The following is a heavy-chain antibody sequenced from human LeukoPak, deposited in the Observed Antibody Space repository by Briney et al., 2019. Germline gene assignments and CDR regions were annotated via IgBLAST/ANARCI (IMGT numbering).Heavy chain of an antibody. J-gene: IGHJ3*02. CDR1: GYRFASYW. D-gene: IGHD3-22*01. CDR2: IDPSDSHT. CDR3: ARQYHYDSSGYPYAFEI. V-gene: IGHV5-10-1*01. Sequence: GESLRISCKGSGYRFASYWISWVRQMPGKGLEWMGRIDPSDSHTNYSPSFQGHVTISGDKSISTAYLQWSSLKASDTAMYYCARQYHYDSSGYPYAFEIWGQGTWVTVSS.